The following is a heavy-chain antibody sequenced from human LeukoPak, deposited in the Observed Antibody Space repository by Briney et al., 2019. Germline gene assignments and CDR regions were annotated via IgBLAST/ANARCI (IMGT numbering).Heavy chain of an antibody. V-gene: IGHV3-64*01. CDR3: ARLQLWLLGYYGMDV. J-gene: IGHJ6*02. CDR2: ISSNGGST. D-gene: IGHD5-18*01. CDR1: GFTFSSYA. Sequence: GGSLRLSCAASGFTFSSYAMHWVRQAPGKGLEYVSAISSNGGSTYYANSVKGRFTISRDNSKNTLYLQMGSLRAEDMAVYYCARLQLWLLGYYGMDVWGQGTTVTVSS.